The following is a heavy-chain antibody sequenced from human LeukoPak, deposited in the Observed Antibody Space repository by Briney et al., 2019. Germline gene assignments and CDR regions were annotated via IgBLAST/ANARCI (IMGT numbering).Heavy chain of an antibody. CDR2: INPSGGST. Sequence: ASVKVSCKASGYTFTSYYLHWVRQAPGQGLEWMGIINPSGGSTTSAQKFQGRVTMTRDRSASTVYLELSSLRSEDTAVYYCARLVASKHWFDPWGQGTLVTVSS. D-gene: IGHD5-12*01. J-gene: IGHJ5*02. CDR3: ARLVASKHWFDP. CDR1: GYTFTSYY. V-gene: IGHV1-46*01.